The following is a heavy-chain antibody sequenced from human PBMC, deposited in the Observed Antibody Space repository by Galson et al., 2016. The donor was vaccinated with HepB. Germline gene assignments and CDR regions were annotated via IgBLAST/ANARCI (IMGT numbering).Heavy chain of an antibody. J-gene: IGHJ4*02. CDR2: IYPGDSDT. V-gene: IGHV5-51*01. CDR3: ARELDHSGGYRAAFDY. CDR1: GYSFTGYW. Sequence: QSGAEVKKPGESLKISCKASGYSFTGYWIGWVRRRPGKGLEWMGIIYPGDSDTRYSPSFQGQVTISADKSITTAYLQWSSLKASDTAMYYCARELDHSGGYRAAFDYWGQGTLVTVSS. D-gene: IGHD1-26*01.